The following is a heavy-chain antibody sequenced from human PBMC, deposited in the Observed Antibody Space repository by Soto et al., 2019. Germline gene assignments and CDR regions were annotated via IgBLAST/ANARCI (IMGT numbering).Heavy chain of an antibody. CDR1: GFTFSSDW. Sequence: EVQLVESGGGLVQPGGSLRLSCAASGFTFSSDWMHWVRQAAGKGLVWVSRINMDGSSTNYADSVKGRFTISRDNAKNTLYLQMNSLSAEDTAVYYCARGPRGVYGNDYWGQGALVTVSS. D-gene: IGHD2-8*02. CDR3: ARGPRGVYGNDY. V-gene: IGHV3-74*01. CDR2: INMDGSST. J-gene: IGHJ4*02.